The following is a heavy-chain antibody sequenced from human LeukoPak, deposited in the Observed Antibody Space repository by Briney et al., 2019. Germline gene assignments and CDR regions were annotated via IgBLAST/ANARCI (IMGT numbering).Heavy chain of an antibody. CDR1: GYTFTNYW. CDR2: MYPGDSDT. J-gene: IGHJ4*02. CDR3: ARGDYGDFRVFYTLFDY. Sequence: HGESLKISCKGSGYTFTNYWIGWVRQMPGKGLEWMGIMYPGDSDTRYSPSFQGRVTISADKSISTAYLQWSSLKASDTAMYYCARGDYGDFRVFYTLFDYWGQGTLVTVSS. V-gene: IGHV5-51*01. D-gene: IGHD4-17*01.